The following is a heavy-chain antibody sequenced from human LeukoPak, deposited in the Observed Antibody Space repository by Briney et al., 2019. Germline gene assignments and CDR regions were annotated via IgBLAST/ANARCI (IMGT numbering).Heavy chain of an antibody. V-gene: IGHV3-21*01. D-gene: IGHD3-10*01. CDR2: ISSSSSNI. CDR3: ARDAYGRGNWFDP. Sequence: GGSLRLSCVASGFTFSSYSMNWVRQAPGKGLEWVSSISSSSSNIYYADSMKGRFTISRDNAKNSLYLQMNSLRAEDTAVYYCARDAYGRGNWFDPWGQGTLVTVSS. J-gene: IGHJ5*02. CDR1: GFTFSSYS.